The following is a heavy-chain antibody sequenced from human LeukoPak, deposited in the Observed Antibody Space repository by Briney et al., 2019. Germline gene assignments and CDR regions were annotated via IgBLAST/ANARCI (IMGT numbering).Heavy chain of an antibody. D-gene: IGHD3-3*01. J-gene: IGHJ6*02. CDR2: ISYDGSNK. V-gene: IGHV3-30*14. Sequence: GRSLRLSCAASGFTFSSYAMHWVRQAPGKGLEWVAVISYDGSNKYYADSVKGRFTISRDNAKNSLYLQMNSLRAGDTAVYYCARGGSWSVGMDVWGQGTTVTVSS. CDR3: ARGGSWSVGMDV. CDR1: GFTFSSYA.